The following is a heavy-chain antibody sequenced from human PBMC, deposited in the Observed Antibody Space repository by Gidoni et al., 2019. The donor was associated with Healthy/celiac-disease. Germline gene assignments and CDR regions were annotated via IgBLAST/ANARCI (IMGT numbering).Heavy chain of an antibody. Sequence: QVQLVQSGAEAKKPGASVKVSCKVSGDTLTELSMHWVLQAPGKGLEWIGGFDPEDGDTIYAQKFQRRFTMTEYTSPDTAYMELSSLRSEDTSVYFCATGPPYGDYQYWGQGTLVTVSS. CDR3: ATGPPYGDYQY. J-gene: IGHJ4*02. D-gene: IGHD4-17*01. V-gene: IGHV1-24*01. CDR1: GDTLTELS. CDR2: FDPEDGDT.